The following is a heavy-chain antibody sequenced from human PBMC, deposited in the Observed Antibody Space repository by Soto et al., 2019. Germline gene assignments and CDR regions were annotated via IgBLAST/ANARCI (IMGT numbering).Heavy chain of an antibody. V-gene: IGHV3-53*01. CDR1: GFTVSSNY. CDR2: IYSNGDT. CDR3: AREDWFDT. Sequence: GSLRLSCAASGFTVSSNYMTWVRQAPGKGLEWVSLIYSNGDTYYADSVKGRFTISRDNSKNTLYLQMNSLRGDDTAVYYCAREDWFDTWGQGTLVTVSS. J-gene: IGHJ5*02.